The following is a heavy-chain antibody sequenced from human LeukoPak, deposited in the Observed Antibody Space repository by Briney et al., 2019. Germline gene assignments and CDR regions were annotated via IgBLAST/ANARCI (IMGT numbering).Heavy chain of an antibody. D-gene: IGHD2-21*02. CDR3: ARDRVRMVVTATLDY. J-gene: IGHJ4*02. CDR1: GFTFSSYA. CDR2: ISYDGSNK. V-gene: IGHV3-30-3*01. Sequence: GGSLRLSCAASGFTFSSYAMHWVRQAPGKGLEWVAVISYDGSNKYYADSVKGRFTISRDNSKNTLYLQMNSLRAEDTAVYYCARDRVRMVVTATLDYWGQGTLVTVSS.